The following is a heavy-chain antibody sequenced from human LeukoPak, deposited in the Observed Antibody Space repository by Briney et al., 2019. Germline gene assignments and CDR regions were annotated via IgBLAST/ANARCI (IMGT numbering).Heavy chain of an antibody. J-gene: IGHJ3*02. D-gene: IGHD1-26*01. Sequence: PGGSLRLSCAASGFTFSSYWMSWVRQAPGKGREWLANIKQDGSEKYYVDSVKGRFTISRDNPKNSLYLQMNSLRAEDTAVYYCARYSGNYRAFDIWGQGTMVTVSS. CDR3: ARYSGNYRAFDI. V-gene: IGHV3-7*05. CDR1: GFTFSSYW. CDR2: IKQDGSEK.